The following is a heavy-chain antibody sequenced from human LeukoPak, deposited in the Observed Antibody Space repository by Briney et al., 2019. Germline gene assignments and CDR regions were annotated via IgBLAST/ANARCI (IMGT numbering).Heavy chain of an antibody. CDR1: GFTFSSYG. D-gene: IGHD3-10*01. CDR2: IWYDGSNK. J-gene: IGHJ3*02. V-gene: IGHV3-33*06. CDR3: AKAIYITMVRGVPHDAFDI. Sequence: GRSLRLSCAASGFTFSSYGMHWVRQAPGKGLEWVAVIWYDGSNKYYADSVKGRFTIPRDNSKNTLYLQMNSLRAEDTAVYYCAKAIYITMVRGVPHDAFDIWGQGTMVTVSS.